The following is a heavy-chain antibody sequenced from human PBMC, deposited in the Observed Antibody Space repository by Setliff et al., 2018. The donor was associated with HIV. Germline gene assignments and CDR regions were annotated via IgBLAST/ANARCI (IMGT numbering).Heavy chain of an antibody. CDR1: GDPVNSGDYY. J-gene: IGHJ4*02. CDR3: AREVRGAHLYYFDS. Sequence: FGDPVNSGDYYWTWIRQHPGKGLEWLGYIYYSGSTFYNPSLTSRGVISMDTSKNQFSLKLNSVTVADTAVYFCAREVRGAHLYYFDSWGQGALVTVSS. D-gene: IGHD3-10*01. V-gene: IGHV4-31*02. CDR2: IYYSGST.